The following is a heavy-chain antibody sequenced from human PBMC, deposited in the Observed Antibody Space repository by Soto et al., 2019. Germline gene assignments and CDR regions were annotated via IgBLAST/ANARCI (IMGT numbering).Heavy chain of an antibody. CDR1: GFSLSTSGVG. Sequence: QITLKESGPTLVKPTQPLTLTCTFSGFSLSTSGVGVAWIRKPPGKALEWLALIFWDDDKRYNPSLKSRLSITKNTSKNQVVLTMTNMDPVDTATYYCVHRGRGWYVDYWGQGTLVTVSS. CDR2: IFWDDDK. V-gene: IGHV2-5*02. CDR3: VHRGRGWYVDY. D-gene: IGHD1-26*01. J-gene: IGHJ4*02.